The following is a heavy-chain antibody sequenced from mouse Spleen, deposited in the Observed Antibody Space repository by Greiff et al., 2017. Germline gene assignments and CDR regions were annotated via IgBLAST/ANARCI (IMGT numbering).Heavy chain of an antibody. CDR2: ISSGGGNT. CDR3: ARDSNLYAMDY. J-gene: IGHJ4*01. Sequence: EVMLVESGGGLVKPGGSLKLSCAASGFTFSSYTMSWVRQTPAKRLEWVATISSGGGNTYYPDSVKGRFTISRDNARNTLYLQMSSLRSEDTAMYYCARDSNLYAMDYWGQGTSVTVSS. V-gene: IGHV5-9*01. CDR1: GFTFSSYT. D-gene: IGHD2-5*01.